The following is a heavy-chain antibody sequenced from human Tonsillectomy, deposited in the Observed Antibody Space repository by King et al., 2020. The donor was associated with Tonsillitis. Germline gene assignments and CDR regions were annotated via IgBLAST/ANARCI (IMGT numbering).Heavy chain of an antibody. V-gene: IGHV3-21*01. CDR3: ARDPPGYSSCWWARRWYFDR. Sequence: QLVQSGGGLVKPGGSLRLSCAASGFTFSSYSMNWVRQAPGKGLEWVSSISSSSSYIYYADSVKGRFTISRDNAKNSLYLQMNSLRAEDTAVYYCARDPPGYSSCWWARRWYFDRWRRGSQVTVCS. D-gene: IGHD6-19*01. J-gene: IGHJ2*01. CDR2: ISSSSSYI. CDR1: GFTFSSYS.